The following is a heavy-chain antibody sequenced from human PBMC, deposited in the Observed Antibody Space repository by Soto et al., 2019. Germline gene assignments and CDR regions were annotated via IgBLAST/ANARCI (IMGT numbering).Heavy chain of an antibody. CDR2: IYYSGST. CDR3: ARDYGYNYGAYYYFYGMDV. D-gene: IGHD5-18*01. V-gene: IGHV4-61*01. CDR1: GGSVSSGSYY. J-gene: IGHJ6*02. Sequence: QVQLQESGPGLVKPSETLSLTCTVSGGSVSSGSYYWSWIRQPPGKGLEWIGYIYYSGSTNYNPSLKTRFTIYVHTAKNQISLKLSSVTAADTAVYYWARDYGYNYGAYYYFYGMDVWGQGTTVTVSS.